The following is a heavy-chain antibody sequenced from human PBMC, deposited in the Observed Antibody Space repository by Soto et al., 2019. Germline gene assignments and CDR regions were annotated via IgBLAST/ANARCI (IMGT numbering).Heavy chain of an antibody. CDR2: IKSKTDGGTT. J-gene: IGHJ6*02. CDR3: TTATPIFGVVIISPIYYYYGMDV. D-gene: IGHD3-3*01. V-gene: IGHV3-15*07. CDR1: GFTFSNAW. Sequence: GGSLRLSCAASGFTFSNAWMNWVRQAPGKGLEWVGRIKSKTDGGTTDYAAPVKGRFTISRDDSKNTLYLQMNSLKTEDTAVYYCTTATPIFGVVIISPIYYYYGMDVWGQGTTVTVSS.